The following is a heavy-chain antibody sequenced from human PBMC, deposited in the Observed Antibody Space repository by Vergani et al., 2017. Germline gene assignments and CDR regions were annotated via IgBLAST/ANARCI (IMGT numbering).Heavy chain of an antibody. V-gene: IGHV5-51*01. CDR2: ITPFDSKI. CDR1: ESSFTSNQ. CDR3: TRHVPCGDGACLHFDH. J-gene: IGHJ4*02. Sequence: EVQMVESGGGLVKPGESLKISCKYSESSFTSNQIAWVRQMSGKGLQWMGNITPFDSKIAYSPSFQGQVIMSIDKSITTAYLQWRSLEASDTAIYYCTRHVPCGDGACLHFDHWGQGTQVTVSS. D-gene: IGHD2-21*01.